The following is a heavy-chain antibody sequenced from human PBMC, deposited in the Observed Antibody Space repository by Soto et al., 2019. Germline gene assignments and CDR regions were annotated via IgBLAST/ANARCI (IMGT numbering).Heavy chain of an antibody. D-gene: IGHD1-26*01. V-gene: IGHV5-51*01. CDR2: IYPGDSDT. Sequence: GESLKISCKGSGYSFTSYWIGWVRQMPGKGLEWMGIIYPGDSDTRYSPSFQGQVTISADKSISTAYLQWSSLKASDTAMYYCARLNSPGATYYYYYGTDVWGQGTTVTVSS. J-gene: IGHJ6*02. CDR1: GYSFTSYW. CDR3: ARLNSPGATYYYYYGTDV.